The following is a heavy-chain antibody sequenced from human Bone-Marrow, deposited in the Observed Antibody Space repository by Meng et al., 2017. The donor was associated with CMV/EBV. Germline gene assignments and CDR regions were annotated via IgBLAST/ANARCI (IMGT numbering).Heavy chain of an antibody. D-gene: IGHD3-10*01. CDR1: GYTFTSYA. Sequence: SVKVSCKASGYTFTSYAISWVRQAPGQGLEWMGGIIPIFGTANYAQKFQGRVTITTDESTSTAYMELSSLRSEDTAVYYCARDLGYYGSGSMGGYYYYYYGMDVWGQGTTVTVSS. CDR2: IIPIFGTA. V-gene: IGHV1-69*05. J-gene: IGHJ6*02. CDR3: ARDLGYYGSGSMGGYYYYYYGMDV.